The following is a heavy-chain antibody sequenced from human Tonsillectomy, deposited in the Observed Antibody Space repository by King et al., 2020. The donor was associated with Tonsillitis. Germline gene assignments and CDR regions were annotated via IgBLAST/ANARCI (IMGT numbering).Heavy chain of an antibody. D-gene: IGHD3-22*01. CDR1: GFTFNNYG. Sequence: QVQLVESGGGVVQPGRSLRLSCSASGFTFNNYGMHWVRQAPGKGLDWVAGISYDGSSKYYTDSVKGRFTISRDNSKNTLYLQMNSLRAEDTAVYYCAKGLYYYDSSGYYVRDAFDIWGQGTMVTVSS. CDR3: AKGLYYYDSSGYYVRDAFDI. V-gene: IGHV3-30*18. J-gene: IGHJ3*02. CDR2: ISYDGSSK.